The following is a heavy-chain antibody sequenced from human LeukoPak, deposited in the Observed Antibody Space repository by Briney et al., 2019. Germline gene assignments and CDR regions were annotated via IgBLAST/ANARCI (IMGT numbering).Heavy chain of an antibody. V-gene: IGHV4-4*07. CDR2: IYTSGST. D-gene: IGHD2-2*01. CDR1: GGSISSYY. J-gene: IGHJ4*01. CDR3: ARLTGRDTSDWPYFHY. Sequence: PSETLSLTCTVSGGSISSYYWSWIRQPAGKGLEWIGRIYTSGSTNYNPSLKSRVTMSVDTSKNQFSLKLSSVTAADTAVYYCARLTGRDTSDWPYFHYWGQGALVTVSS.